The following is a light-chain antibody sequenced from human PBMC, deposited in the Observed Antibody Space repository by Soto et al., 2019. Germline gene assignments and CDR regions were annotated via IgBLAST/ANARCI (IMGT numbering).Light chain of an antibody. CDR2: DVS. Sequence: QSVLTQPASVSGSPGQSITISCTGTSSEVGGYNYVSWYQQHPGKAPKLMIYDVSNRPSGVSNRFSGSKSGNTASLTISGFQAEDEADYYCSSDTSSSTLVFGTGTKVTVL. CDR3: SSDTSSSTLV. CDR1: SSEVGGYNY. J-gene: IGLJ1*01. V-gene: IGLV2-14*01.